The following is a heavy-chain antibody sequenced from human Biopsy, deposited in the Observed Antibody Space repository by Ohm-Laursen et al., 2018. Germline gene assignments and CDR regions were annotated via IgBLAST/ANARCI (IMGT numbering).Heavy chain of an antibody. CDR1: GGTFTNYA. Sequence: SSVKVSCKASGGTFTNYAISWVRQAPGQGLEWMGGIIPIFGAANYAQKFQGRVTITADESTSTAYMELSSLRSDDTAVYYCARDALGGGSYRFFYWGQGSLVTVSS. CDR3: ARDALGGGSYRFFY. V-gene: IGHV1-69*01. D-gene: IGHD1-26*01. J-gene: IGHJ4*02. CDR2: IIPIFGAA.